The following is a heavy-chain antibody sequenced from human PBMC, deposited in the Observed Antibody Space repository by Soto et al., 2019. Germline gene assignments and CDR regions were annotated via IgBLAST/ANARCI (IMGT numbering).Heavy chain of an antibody. CDR2: GSYSGTT. CDR1: GVSVSSGSFY. J-gene: IGHJ4*02. D-gene: IGHD4-17*01. Sequence: QVQLQESGPGLVKPSETLSLTCTVSGVSVSSGSFYWAWIRQPPGKGLEWIGFGSYSGTTNYKPSLKRRVTIYIDTSRSQIALKVSSLTAADTDVYYCARGATVTQYDYWGQGTLVTVSS. V-gene: IGHV4-61*01. CDR3: ARGATVTQYDY.